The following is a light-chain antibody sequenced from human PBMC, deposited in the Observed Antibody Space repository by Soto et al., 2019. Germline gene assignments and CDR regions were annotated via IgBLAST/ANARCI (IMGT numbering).Light chain of an antibody. CDR1: SSNIGAGYD. CDR2: GNS. Sequence: QPVLTQPPSVSGAPGQRVTISCTGSSSNIGAGYDVHWYQQLPGTAPKLLIYGNSNRPSGVPDRFSGSKSGTSASXAITGLQAEDEADYYCQSYDSSLSGYVFGTGTKLTVL. V-gene: IGLV1-40*01. J-gene: IGLJ1*01. CDR3: QSYDSSLSGYV.